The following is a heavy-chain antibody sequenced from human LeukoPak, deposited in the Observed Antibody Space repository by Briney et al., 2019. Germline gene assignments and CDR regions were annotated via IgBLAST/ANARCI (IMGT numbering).Heavy chain of an antibody. Sequence: PSQTLSLTCTVSGGSISRGDYYWSWIRQPPGKGLEWIGYIYYSGSTYYNPSLKSRVTISVDTSKNQFSLKLSSVTAADTAVYYCARIYGGMYYFDYWGQGTLVTVSS. J-gene: IGHJ4*02. CDR3: ARIYGGMYYFDY. D-gene: IGHD4-23*01. CDR2: IYYSGST. V-gene: IGHV4-30-4*01. CDR1: GGSISRGDYY.